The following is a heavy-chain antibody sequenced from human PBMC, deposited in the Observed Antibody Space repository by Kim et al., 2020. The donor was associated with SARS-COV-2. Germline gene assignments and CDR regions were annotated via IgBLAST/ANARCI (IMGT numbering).Heavy chain of an antibody. CDR3: ARGRSSSSWEEYIY. CDR2: IYYSGST. V-gene: IGHV4-59*13. D-gene: IGHD6-6*01. CDR1: GGSISSYY. J-gene: IGHJ4*02. Sequence: SETLSLTCTVSGGSISSYYWSWIRQPPGKGLEWIGYIYYSGSTNYNPSLKSRVTISVDTSKNQFSLKLSSVTAADTAVYYCARGRSSSSWEEYIYWGQGTLVTVSS.